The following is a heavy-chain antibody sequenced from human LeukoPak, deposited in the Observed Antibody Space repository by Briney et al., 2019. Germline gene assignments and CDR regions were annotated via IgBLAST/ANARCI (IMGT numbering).Heavy chain of an antibody. V-gene: IGHV3-9*01. CDR3: AKARSWSIGEVFDY. Sequence: GRSLRLSCAASGFTFDDYAMHWVRQTPGKGLEWVSGISWNSGSIGYADSVKGRFTIPRDNAKNSLYLQMNSLRAEDTALYYCAKARSWSIGEVFDYWGQGTLVTVSS. J-gene: IGHJ4*02. D-gene: IGHD6-13*01. CDR2: ISWNSGSI. CDR1: GFTFDDYA.